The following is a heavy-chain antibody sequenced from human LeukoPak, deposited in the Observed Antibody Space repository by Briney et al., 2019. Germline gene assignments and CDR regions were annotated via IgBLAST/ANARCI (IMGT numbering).Heavy chain of an antibody. V-gene: IGHV4-39*01. Sequence: SETLSLTCAVSGGSLSSSSYYWAWMRQPPGKGREWIGSIYHDGSTYTNPSLEGRVTISVDTSKNQFSLKLTSVTAADTAMYHCARRAHVGEPAAWGQGPLVTVSS. CDR1: GGSLSSSSYY. J-gene: IGHJ5*02. D-gene: IGHD2-15*01. CDR2: IYHDGST. CDR3: ARRAHVGEPAA.